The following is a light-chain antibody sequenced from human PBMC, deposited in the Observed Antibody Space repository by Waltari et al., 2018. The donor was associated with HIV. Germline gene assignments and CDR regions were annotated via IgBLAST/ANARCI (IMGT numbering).Light chain of an antibody. CDR1: QRVQHF. V-gene: IGKV3-11*01. CDR3: QQRISWPPT. CDR2: DAS. Sequence: EIVLTQSPATLSLSPGDRATLSCRANQRVQHFLVWYQQKPGQPPRLLVYDASKRATVISPRFSGSGSGTDFTLSISSLEPEDFARYFCQQRISWPPTFGGGTRVEV. J-gene: IGKJ4*01.